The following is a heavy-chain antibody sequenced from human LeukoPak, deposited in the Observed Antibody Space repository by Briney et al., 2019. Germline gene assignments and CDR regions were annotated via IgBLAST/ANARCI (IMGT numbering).Heavy chain of an antibody. D-gene: IGHD5-18*01. CDR2: ISGSGGST. CDR3: ADQGYSYGYNY. V-gene: IGHV3-23*01. CDR1: GFTFSSYA. Sequence: GGSLRLSCAASGFTFSSYAMSWVRQAPGKGLEWVSAISGSGGSTYYADSVKGRFTISRDNAKNSLYLQMNSLRAEDTAVYYCADQGYSYGYNYWGQGTLVTVSS. J-gene: IGHJ4*02.